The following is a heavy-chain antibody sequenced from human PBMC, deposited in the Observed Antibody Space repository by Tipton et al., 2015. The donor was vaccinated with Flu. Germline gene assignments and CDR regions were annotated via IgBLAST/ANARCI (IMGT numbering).Heavy chain of an antibody. CDR3: AKTGSSSHAFDI. CDR1: GFTFSSYS. J-gene: IGHJ3*02. D-gene: IGHD6-13*01. Sequence: SLRLSCAASGFTFSSYSMNWVRQAPGKGLEWVSYISSSSSTIYYADSVKGRFTISRDNSKNTLYLQMNSLRAEDTAVYYCAKTGSSSHAFDIWGQGTMVTVSS. V-gene: IGHV3-48*01. CDR2: ISSSSSTI.